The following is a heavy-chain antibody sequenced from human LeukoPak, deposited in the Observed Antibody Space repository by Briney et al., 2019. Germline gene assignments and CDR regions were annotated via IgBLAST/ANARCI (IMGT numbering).Heavy chain of an antibody. D-gene: IGHD3-16*01. CDR1: GFTFSSYG. CDR2: IRYDGSNK. Sequence: GGSLRLSCAASGFTFSSYGMHWVRQAPGKGLEWVAFIRYDGSNKYYADSVKGRFTISKDNSKNTLYLQMNSLRAEDTAVYYCAKVEFMTLPYYYMDVWGKGTTVTISS. J-gene: IGHJ6*03. CDR3: AKVEFMTLPYYYMDV. V-gene: IGHV3-30*02.